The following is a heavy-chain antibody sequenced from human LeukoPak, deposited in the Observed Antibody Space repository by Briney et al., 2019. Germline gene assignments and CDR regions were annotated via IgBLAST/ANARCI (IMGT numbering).Heavy chain of an antibody. V-gene: IGHV1-2*02. CDR2: INPNSGGT. Sequence: ASVKVSCKASGYTFIDYYIHWVRQAPGEGLEWMGWINPNSGGTNYAQKFQGRVTMTRDTSISTAYMELSRLRSDDTAVYYCARGTYYDFWSGYSGSDGDAFDIWGQGTMVTVSS. CDR1: GYTFIDYY. J-gene: IGHJ3*02. D-gene: IGHD3-3*01. CDR3: ARGTYYDFWSGYSGSDGDAFDI.